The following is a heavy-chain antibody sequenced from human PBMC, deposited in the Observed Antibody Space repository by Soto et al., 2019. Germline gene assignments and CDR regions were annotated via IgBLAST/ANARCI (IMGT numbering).Heavy chain of an antibody. J-gene: IGHJ3*02. V-gene: IGHV3-33*01. CDR3: ARGLIKLAGGAFDI. D-gene: IGHD3-16*01. CDR1: GFTFSSSV. CDR2: ISSDESNE. Sequence: GGSLRLSCAASGFTFSSSVVHWVRQAPGKGLEWVAVISSDESNEDYADSVKGRFSISRDNSKNTLYLQMSSLRADDTAVYYCARGLIKLAGGAFDIWGQGTMVTVS.